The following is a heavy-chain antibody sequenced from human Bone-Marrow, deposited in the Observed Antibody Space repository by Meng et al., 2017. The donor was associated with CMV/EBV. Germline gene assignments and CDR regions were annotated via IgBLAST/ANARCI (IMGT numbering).Heavy chain of an antibody. J-gene: IGHJ4*02. CDR1: GGSISSYY. V-gene: IGHV4-59*01. CDR3: ARGGNGDSYDY. Sequence: SETLSLTCTVSGGSISSYYWSWIRQPPGKGLEWIGYIYYSGSTNYNPSLKSRVTISVDTSKNQFSLKLSSVTAADTAVYYCARGGNGDSYDYWGQGTLVTVYS. CDR2: IYYSGST. D-gene: IGHD1-1*01.